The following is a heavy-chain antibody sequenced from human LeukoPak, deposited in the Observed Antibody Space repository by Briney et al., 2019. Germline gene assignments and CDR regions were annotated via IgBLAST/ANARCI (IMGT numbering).Heavy chain of an antibody. CDR2: IDYSGST. CDR3: ARGSGTTGTIYMEV. V-gene: IGHV4-59*02. Sequence: KPSETLSLTCTVPGGSVRPYFWNWIRQSPGKGLEWLAFIDYSGSTSYNPSLNSRATISTDTSKSQFSLRLSSVTAADTAVYYCARGSGTTGTIYMEVWGKGITVTVSS. D-gene: IGHD1-1*01. CDR1: GGSVRPYF. J-gene: IGHJ6*03.